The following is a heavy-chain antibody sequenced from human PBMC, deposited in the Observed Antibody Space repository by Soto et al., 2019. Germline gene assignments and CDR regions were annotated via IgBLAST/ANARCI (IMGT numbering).Heavy chain of an antibody. CDR1: GGSISSYY. D-gene: IGHD5-12*01. Sequence: ASETLSLTCTVSGGSISSYYWSWIRQPPGKGLEWIGYIYYSGSTNYNPSLKSRVTISVDTPKNQFSLKLSSVTAADTAVYYCARSDIVATIFGYWGQGTLVTVSS. CDR2: IYYSGST. J-gene: IGHJ4*02. CDR3: ARSDIVATIFGY. V-gene: IGHV4-59*08.